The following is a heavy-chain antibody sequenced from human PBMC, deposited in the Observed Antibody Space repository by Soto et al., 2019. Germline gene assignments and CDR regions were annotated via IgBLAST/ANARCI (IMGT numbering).Heavy chain of an antibody. Sequence: GGSLRLSCAASGFTFSSYGMHWVRQAPGKGLEWVAVIWYDGSNKYYADSVKGRFTISRDNSKNTLYLQMNSLRAEDTAVYYCARERAKYYDFWSGWSNYYYYYGMDVWGQGTTVTVSS. V-gene: IGHV3-33*01. CDR2: IWYDGSNK. CDR3: ARERAKYYDFWSGWSNYYYYYGMDV. D-gene: IGHD3-3*01. J-gene: IGHJ6*02. CDR1: GFTFSSYG.